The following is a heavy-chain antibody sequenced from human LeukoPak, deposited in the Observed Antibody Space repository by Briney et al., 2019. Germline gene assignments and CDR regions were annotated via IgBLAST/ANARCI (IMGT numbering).Heavy chain of an antibody. Sequence: SETLSLTCTVYGGSISGFYWSWIRQPPGKGLEWIGYVHYSGSTTYNPSLKSRVTISLDTSENQFSLNLTSVTAADTAVYYCAKDNPTSGYSGYLFDNWGQGTLVTVSS. J-gene: IGHJ4*02. V-gene: IGHV4-59*01. CDR2: VHYSGST. CDR3: AKDNPTSGYSGYLFDN. D-gene: IGHD5-12*01. CDR1: GGSISGFY.